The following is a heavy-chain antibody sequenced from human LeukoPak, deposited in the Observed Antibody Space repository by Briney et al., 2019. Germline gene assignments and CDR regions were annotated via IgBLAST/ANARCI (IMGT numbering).Heavy chain of an antibody. CDR3: ARVGGYSGYDMDY. CDR2: IHYSGST. CDR1: GGSISGYY. V-gene: IGHV4-59*01. Sequence: PSETLSLTCTASGGSISGYYWSWIRQPPGKGLEWIGYIHYSGSTNYNPSLKSRVTISVDTSKNQFSLRLSSVTAADTAVYYCARVGGYSGYDMDYWGQGTLVTVSS. D-gene: IGHD5-12*01. J-gene: IGHJ4*02.